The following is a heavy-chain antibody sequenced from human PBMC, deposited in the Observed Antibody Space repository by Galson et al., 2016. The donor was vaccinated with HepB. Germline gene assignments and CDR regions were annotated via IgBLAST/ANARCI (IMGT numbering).Heavy chain of an antibody. Sequence: QSGAEVKKPGESPKISCKGSGYSFTNYWIGWVRQMSGKGLEWMGLIFPADSDTRYSPPFQGQVSISADKSISTAYLQWSSLKASDTAMYYCAVGAGPSPNWFDPWGQGTLVTVSS. D-gene: IGHD6-19*01. V-gene: IGHV5-51*01. CDR2: IFPADSDT. CDR3: AVGAGPSPNWFDP. J-gene: IGHJ5*02. CDR1: GYSFTNYW.